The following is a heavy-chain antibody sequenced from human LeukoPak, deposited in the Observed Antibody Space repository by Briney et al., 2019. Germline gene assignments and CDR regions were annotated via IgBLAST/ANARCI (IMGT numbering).Heavy chain of an antibody. CDR1: GLTFSDYY. V-gene: IGHV3-11*01. D-gene: IGHD3-22*01. Sequence: GGSLRLSCAASGLTFSDYYMSWIRQAPGKGLEWVSYISSSGSTIYYADSVKGRFTISRDNAKNSLYLQMNSLRAEDTAVYYCARDTDSSGYFRWFDPWGQGTLVTVSS. J-gene: IGHJ5*02. CDR3: ARDTDSSGYFRWFDP. CDR2: ISSSGSTI.